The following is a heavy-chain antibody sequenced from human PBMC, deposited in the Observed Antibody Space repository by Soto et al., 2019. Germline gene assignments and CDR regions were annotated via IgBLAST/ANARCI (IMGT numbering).Heavy chain of an antibody. CDR3: ARDLIYYGSGSPPAFDI. Sequence: GGSLRLSCAASGITFSRYWMSWVRQAPGKGLEWVANIKQDGSEKYYVDFVKGRFTISRDNAKNSLYLQMNSLRAEDTAVYYCARDLIYYGSGSPPAFDIWGQGTMVTVSS. J-gene: IGHJ3*02. CDR1: GITFSRYW. V-gene: IGHV3-7*01. D-gene: IGHD3-10*01. CDR2: IKQDGSEK.